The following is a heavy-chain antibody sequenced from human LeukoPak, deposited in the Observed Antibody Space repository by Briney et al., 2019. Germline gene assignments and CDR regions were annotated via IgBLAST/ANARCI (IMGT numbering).Heavy chain of an antibody. V-gene: IGHV1-2*02. D-gene: IGHD1-26*01. J-gene: IGHJ4*02. CDR2: IRPTDGAT. CDR1: GYIFTDHF. Sequence: ASVKVSCKASGYIFTDHFFHWVRQAPGQGLEWMGWIRPTDGATKVAQKFQGGVTLTRDTSISTVYMEMSGLRFDDTAMYCARGRYRYSYDYWGQGTLVTVSS. CDR3: RGRYRYSYDY.